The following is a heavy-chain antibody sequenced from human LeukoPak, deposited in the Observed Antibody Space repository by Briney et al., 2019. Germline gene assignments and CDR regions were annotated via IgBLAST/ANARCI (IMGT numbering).Heavy chain of an antibody. Sequence: PSETLSLTCTVSGGSISSYYWTWIRQPAGKGLEWIGRIYTSGSTNYNPSLKSRVTMSVDTSKNQFSLKLSSVTAADTAVYYCARGNSENIRYCRSTSCYKADYNWFDPWGQGTLVTVSS. CDR2: IYTSGST. D-gene: IGHD2-2*02. V-gene: IGHV4-4*07. J-gene: IGHJ5*02. CDR3: ARGNSENIRYCRSTSCYKADYNWFDP. CDR1: GGSISSYY.